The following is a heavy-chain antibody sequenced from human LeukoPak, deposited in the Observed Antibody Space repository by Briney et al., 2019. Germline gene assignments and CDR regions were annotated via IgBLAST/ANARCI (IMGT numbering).Heavy chain of an antibody. Sequence: SETLSLTCAVYGGSFSGYYWSWIRQPPGKGLEWIGEINHSGSTNYNPSLKSRVTISVDTSKNQFSLKLSSVTAADTAVYYCALGEDYYDSSGYLDYWGQGTLVTVSS. CDR3: ALGEDYYDSSGYLDY. J-gene: IGHJ4*02. CDR1: GGSFSGYY. CDR2: INHSGST. V-gene: IGHV4-34*01. D-gene: IGHD3-22*01.